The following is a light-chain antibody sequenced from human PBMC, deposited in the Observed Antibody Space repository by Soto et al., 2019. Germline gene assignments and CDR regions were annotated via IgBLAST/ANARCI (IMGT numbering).Light chain of an antibody. CDR3: QKYNKDPWK. CDR1: QGMEGF. V-gene: IGKV1-27*01. Sequence: DIQMTQSPPSLSASVGDRVTITCRASQGMEGFLAWYQQKPGTAPQLLVYGTSTLQVGVPSRFSGSGWGRDFTLNISSVTPDDVATEYGQKYNKDPWKIGQGTKV. CDR2: GTS. J-gene: IGKJ1*01.